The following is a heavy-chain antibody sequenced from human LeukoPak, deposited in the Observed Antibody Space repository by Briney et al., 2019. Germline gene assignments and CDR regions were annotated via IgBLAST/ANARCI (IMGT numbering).Heavy chain of an antibody. CDR1: GGSISSSSYY. CDR3: ARHYYGSGLFDY. Sequence: SETLSLTCTVSGGSISSSSYYWGWIRQPPGKGLEWIGSIYYSGSTYYNPSLKSRVTISVDTSKNQFSLKLGSVTAADTAVYYCARHYYGSGLFDYWGQGTLVTVSS. V-gene: IGHV4-39*01. J-gene: IGHJ4*02. D-gene: IGHD3-10*01. CDR2: IYYSGST.